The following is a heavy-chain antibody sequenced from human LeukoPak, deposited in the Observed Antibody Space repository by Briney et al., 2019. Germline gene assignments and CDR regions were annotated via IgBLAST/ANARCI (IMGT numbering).Heavy chain of an antibody. V-gene: IGHV3-33*03. CDR2: IWYDGSNK. Sequence: PGRSLRLSCAASGFTFSSYGMHWVRQAPGKGLEWVAVIWYDGSNKYYGDSVKGRFTISRDKSKDTLYLQMNSLRAEDTAVYYCAKDATASPYFHWFDNWGQGTQVIVSS. CDR1: GFTFSSYG. J-gene: IGHJ4*02. CDR3: AKDATASPYFHWFDN. D-gene: IGHD3-9*01.